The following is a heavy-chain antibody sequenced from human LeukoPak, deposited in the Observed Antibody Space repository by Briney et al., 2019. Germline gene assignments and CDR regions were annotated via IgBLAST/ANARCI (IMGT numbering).Heavy chain of an antibody. Sequence: SETLSLTCAVYGGSFSGYYWSWIRQPPGKGLEWIGEINHSGSTNYNPSLKSRVTISVDTSKNQFSLKLSSVTAADTAVYYCARRGTHYYGSGSYRTLYYYYYYMDVWGKGTTVTISS. J-gene: IGHJ6*03. V-gene: IGHV4-34*01. D-gene: IGHD3-10*01. CDR2: INHSGST. CDR3: ARRGTHYYGSGSYRTLYYYYYYMDV. CDR1: GGSFSGYY.